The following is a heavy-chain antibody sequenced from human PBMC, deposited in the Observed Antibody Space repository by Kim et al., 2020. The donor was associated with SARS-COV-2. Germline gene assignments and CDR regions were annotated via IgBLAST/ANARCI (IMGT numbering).Heavy chain of an antibody. CDR3: ARPGSGSYLSYFDY. J-gene: IGHJ4*02. D-gene: IGHD1-26*01. V-gene: IGHV3-30*10. Sequence: YTDPVKGRFTISRANSKNTLYLQMNSRRVEDTALYYCARPGSGSYLSYFDYWGQGTLVTVSS.